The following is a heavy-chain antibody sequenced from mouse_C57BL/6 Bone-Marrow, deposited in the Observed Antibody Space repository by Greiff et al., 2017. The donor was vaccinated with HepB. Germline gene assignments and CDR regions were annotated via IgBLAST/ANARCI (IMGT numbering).Heavy chain of an antibody. Sequence: EVKLMESGGDLVKPGGSLKLSCAASGFTFSSYGMSWVRQTPDKRLEWVATISSGGSYTCYPDSVKGRFTISRDNAKNTLYLQMSSLKSEDTAMYYCASPDGSYDYWGQGTTLTVSS. J-gene: IGHJ2*01. CDR3: ASPDGSYDY. V-gene: IGHV5-6*01. D-gene: IGHD2-3*01. CDR1: GFTFSSYG. CDR2: ISSGGSYT.